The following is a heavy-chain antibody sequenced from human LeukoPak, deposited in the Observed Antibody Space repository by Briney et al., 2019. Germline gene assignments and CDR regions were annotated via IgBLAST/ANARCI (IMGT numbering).Heavy chain of an antibody. J-gene: IGHJ4*02. D-gene: IGHD7-27*01. V-gene: IGHV3-48*04. CDR1: GFTFSSYA. Sequence: GRSLRLSCAASGFTFSSYAMHWVRQAPGKGLEWVAYITSGSTIMNYTDSVKGRFTISRDNAKNSLYLQMNSLRAEDTAVYYCARGRGGPNWGYYFDSWGQGTLVTVSS. CDR3: ARGRGGPNWGYYFDS. CDR2: ITSGSTIM.